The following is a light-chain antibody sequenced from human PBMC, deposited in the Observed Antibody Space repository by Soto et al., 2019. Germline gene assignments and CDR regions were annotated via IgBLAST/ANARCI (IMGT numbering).Light chain of an antibody. CDR1: QSISSW. Sequence: DIQMTQSPSTLSASVGDRVTITCRASQSISSWLAWYQQKPGKAPKLLIYKASSLESGVPSRFSGSGSGTEFTLTINNLQPDDFATYYCQQYDTYSWTFGQGTKVEIK. CDR3: QQYDTYSWT. J-gene: IGKJ1*01. CDR2: KAS. V-gene: IGKV1-5*03.